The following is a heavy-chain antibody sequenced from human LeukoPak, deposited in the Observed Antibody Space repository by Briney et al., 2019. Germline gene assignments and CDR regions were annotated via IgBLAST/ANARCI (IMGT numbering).Heavy chain of an antibody. Sequence: SETLSLTCAVYGGSFSGYYWSWIRQPSGKGLEWIGGINHSGSTNYNPSLKSRVTISVDMSKNQFSLKLSSVTAADTAVYYCARGPPAKPGTGYYYGMDVWGQGTTVTVSS. J-gene: IGHJ6*02. CDR2: INHSGST. CDR1: GGSFSGYY. CDR3: ARGPPAKPGTGYYYGMDV. D-gene: IGHD2-2*01. V-gene: IGHV4-34*01.